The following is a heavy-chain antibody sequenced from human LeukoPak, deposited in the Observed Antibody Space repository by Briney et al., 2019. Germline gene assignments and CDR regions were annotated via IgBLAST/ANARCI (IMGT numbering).Heavy chain of an antibody. V-gene: IGHV4-59*01. Sequence: SETLSLTCTVSGASISSYYWSWIRQPPGKGLEWIGYIYYSGSTNYNPSLKSRVTISVDTSKNQFSLKLSSVTAVDTAVYYCAREGLVNWFDPWGQGTLVTVSS. D-gene: IGHD6-19*01. J-gene: IGHJ5*02. CDR2: IYYSGST. CDR1: GASISSYY. CDR3: AREGLVNWFDP.